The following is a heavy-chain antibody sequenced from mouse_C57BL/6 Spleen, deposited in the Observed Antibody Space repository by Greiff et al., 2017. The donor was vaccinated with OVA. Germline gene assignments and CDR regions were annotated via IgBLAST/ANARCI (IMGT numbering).Heavy chain of an antibody. Sequence: VQLQQPGAELVRPGSSVKLSCKASGYTFTSYWMDWVKQRPGQGLEWIGNIYPSDSETHYNQKFKDKATLTVDKSSSTAYMQLSSLTSEDSAVYYCARSDYDYGLDYWGQGTTLTVSS. V-gene: IGHV1-61*01. J-gene: IGHJ2*01. CDR1: GYTFTSYW. CDR3: ARSDYDYGLDY. D-gene: IGHD2-4*01. CDR2: IYPSDSET.